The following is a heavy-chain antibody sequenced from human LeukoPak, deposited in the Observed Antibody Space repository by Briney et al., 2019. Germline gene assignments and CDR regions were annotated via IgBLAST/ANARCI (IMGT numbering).Heavy chain of an antibody. CDR3: ARDIVVVPAAFTFWSGYYTGSGYMDV. J-gene: IGHJ6*03. Sequence: SETLSLTCTVSGGSISSGSYYWSWIRQPAGKGPEWIGRIYTSGSTNYNPSLKSRVTISVDTSKNQFSLKLSSVTAADTAVYYCARDIVVVPAAFTFWSGYYTGSGYMDVWGKGTTVTVSS. V-gene: IGHV4-61*02. CDR1: GGSISSGSYY. CDR2: IYTSGST. D-gene: IGHD2-2*01.